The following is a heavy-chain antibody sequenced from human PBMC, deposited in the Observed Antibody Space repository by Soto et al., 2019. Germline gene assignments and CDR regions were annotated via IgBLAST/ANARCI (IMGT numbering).Heavy chain of an antibody. CDR2: TYYRSKWYN. V-gene: IGHV6-1*01. CDR1: GDSVSSNSAA. Sequence: SQTLSLTGAISGDSVSSNSAAWNWIRQSPSRGLEWLGRTYYRSKWYNDYAVSVKSRITINPDTSKNQFSLQLNSVSPEDTAVYYCAQAAGYISTWFFDYWGQGTLVTVSS. CDR3: AQAAGYISTWFFDY. D-gene: IGHD6-13*01. J-gene: IGHJ4*02.